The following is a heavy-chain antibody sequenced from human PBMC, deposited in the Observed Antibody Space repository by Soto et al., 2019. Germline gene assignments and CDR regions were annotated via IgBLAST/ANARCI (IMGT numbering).Heavy chain of an antibody. Sequence: ASVKVSCKASGYTFTSYGISWVRQAPGQGLEWMGWISAYNGNTNYAQKLQGRVTMTTDTSTSTAYMELRSLRSDDTAVYYCARGLSAPGYCSDGSCQLFDYWGQGTLVTVSS. CDR1: GYTFTSYG. D-gene: IGHD2-15*01. J-gene: IGHJ4*02. CDR3: ARGLSAPGYCSDGSCQLFDY. CDR2: ISAYNGNT. V-gene: IGHV1-18*01.